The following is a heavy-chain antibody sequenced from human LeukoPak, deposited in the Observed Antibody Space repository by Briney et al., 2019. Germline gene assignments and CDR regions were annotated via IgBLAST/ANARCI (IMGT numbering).Heavy chain of an antibody. Sequence: GRSLRLSCAASGFTFSSYAMHWVRQAPGKGLEWVAVISYDGSNKYYADSVKGRFTISRDNSKNTLYLQMNSLRAEDTAVYYCARDQHITMIVVAPDYWGQGTLVTVSS. J-gene: IGHJ4*02. D-gene: IGHD3-22*01. V-gene: IGHV3-30-3*01. CDR3: ARDQHITMIVVAPDY. CDR1: GFTFSSYA. CDR2: ISYDGSNK.